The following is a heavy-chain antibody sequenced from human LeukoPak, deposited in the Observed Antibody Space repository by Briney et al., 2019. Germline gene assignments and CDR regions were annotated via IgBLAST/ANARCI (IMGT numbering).Heavy chain of an antibody. CDR2: IYYSGST. J-gene: IGHJ5*02. CDR1: GGSISSRNYY. Sequence: SETLSLTCTVSGGSISSRNYYWAWIRQSPGKGLQWIGSIYYSGSTYYKPSLKSRVSMSVDTSKNQFSLKLTSVTAADTAVYYCARVVAAAGNNWFGPWGQGTLVTVSS. V-gene: IGHV4-39*07. CDR3: ARVVAAAGNNWFGP. D-gene: IGHD6-13*01.